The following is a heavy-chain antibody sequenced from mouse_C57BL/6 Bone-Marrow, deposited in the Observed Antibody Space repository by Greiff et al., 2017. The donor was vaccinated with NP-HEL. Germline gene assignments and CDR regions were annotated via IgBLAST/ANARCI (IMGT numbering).Heavy chain of an antibody. J-gene: IGHJ2*01. Sequence: QVQLQQPGAELVKPGASVKMSCKASGYTFTSYWITWVKQRPGQGLEWIGDIYPGSGSTNYNEKFTSKATLTVDTSSSTAYMQLSSLTSEDSAVNDCERPPLLRYYVDYWGKGTTLTVSS. CDR2: IYPGSGST. V-gene: IGHV1-55*01. CDR3: ERPPLLRYYVDY. D-gene: IGHD1-1*01. CDR1: GYTFTSYW.